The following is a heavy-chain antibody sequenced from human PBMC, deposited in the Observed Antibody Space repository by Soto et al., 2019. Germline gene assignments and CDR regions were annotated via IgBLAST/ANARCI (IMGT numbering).Heavy chain of an antibody. CDR3: ARRVVNIAAAGAYGMDV. J-gene: IGHJ6*02. D-gene: IGHD6-13*01. CDR2: IDPSDSYT. V-gene: IGHV5-10-1*01. Sequence: ESLKIGCKGSGDSFTSYWISWVRQMPGKGLEWMGRIDPSDSYTNYSPSFQGHVTISADKSISTAYLQWSSLKASDTAMYYCARRVVNIAAAGAYGMDVWGQGTTVTVSS. CDR1: GDSFTSYW.